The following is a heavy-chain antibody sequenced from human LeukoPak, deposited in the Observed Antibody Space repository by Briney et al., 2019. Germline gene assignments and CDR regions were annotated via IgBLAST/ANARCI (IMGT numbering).Heavy chain of an antibody. D-gene: IGHD4-17*01. V-gene: IGHV3-23*01. J-gene: IGHJ4*02. CDR2: ISGSGGST. CDR3: ARGFNDYGDYFLVY. CDR1: GFTFSSYA. Sequence: GGSLRLSCAASGFTFSSYAMSWVRQAPGKGLEWVSAISGSGGSTYYADSVKGRFTISRDNAKNSLYLQMNSLRAEDTAVYYCARGFNDYGDYFLVYWGQGTLVTVSS.